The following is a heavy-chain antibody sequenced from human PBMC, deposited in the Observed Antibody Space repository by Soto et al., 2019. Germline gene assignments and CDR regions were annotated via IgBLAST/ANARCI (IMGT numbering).Heavy chain of an antibody. CDR1: GFTFSSYA. Sequence: QVQLVESGGGVVQPGRSLRLSCAASGFTFSSYAMHWVRQAPGKGLEWVAVISYDGSNKYYADSVKGRFTISRDNSKNTLYLQMNSLRAEYTAVYYCARDRSSGWYFDYWGQGTLVTVSS. V-gene: IGHV3-30-3*01. J-gene: IGHJ4*02. CDR3: ARDRSSGWYFDY. CDR2: ISYDGSNK. D-gene: IGHD6-19*01.